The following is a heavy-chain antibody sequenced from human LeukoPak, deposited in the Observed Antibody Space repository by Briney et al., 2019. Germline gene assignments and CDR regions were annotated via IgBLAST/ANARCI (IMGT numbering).Heavy chain of an antibody. J-gene: IGHJ6*02. Sequence: GGSLRLSCAASGFTFSDYYMSWIRQAPGKGLEWVSYISSSGSTIYYADSVKGRFTISRDNAKNSLYLQMNGLRAEDTAVYYCARDNVLRFLEWSSKTSYYYGMDVWGQGTTVTVSS. CDR3: ARDNVLRFLEWSSKTSYYYGMDV. CDR2: ISSSGSTI. D-gene: IGHD3-3*01. CDR1: GFTFSDYY. V-gene: IGHV3-11*01.